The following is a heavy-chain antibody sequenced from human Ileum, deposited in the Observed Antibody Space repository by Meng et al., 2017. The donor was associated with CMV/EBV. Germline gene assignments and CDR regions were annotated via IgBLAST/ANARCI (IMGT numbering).Heavy chain of an antibody. Sequence: HQSGPGLVKPPQTLSLTCAGDSVSISTESWNWIRQSPSRGLEWLGRTWYGSKWYYEYAVSVKSRITIIPDTSQNQISLQLNSVTPDDTAVYYCTYGWPLKYWGQGSLVTVSS. CDR3: TYGWPLKY. V-gene: IGHV6-1*01. CDR2: TWYGSKWYY. D-gene: IGHD3-10*01. J-gene: IGHJ4*02. CDR1: DSVSISTES.